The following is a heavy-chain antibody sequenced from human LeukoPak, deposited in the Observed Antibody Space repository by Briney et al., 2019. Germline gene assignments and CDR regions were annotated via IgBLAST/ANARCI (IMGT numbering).Heavy chain of an antibody. CDR2: ISSSSSYI. CDR3: ARDHRQWLGHGLDY. V-gene: IGHV3-21*01. Sequence: PGGSLRLSCAASGFTFSSYSMNWVRQAPGKGLEWVSSISSSSSYIYYADSVKGRFTISRDNAKNSLYLQMNSLRAEDTAVYYCARDHRQWLGHGLDYWGQGTLVTVSS. CDR1: GFTFSSYS. D-gene: IGHD6-19*01. J-gene: IGHJ4*02.